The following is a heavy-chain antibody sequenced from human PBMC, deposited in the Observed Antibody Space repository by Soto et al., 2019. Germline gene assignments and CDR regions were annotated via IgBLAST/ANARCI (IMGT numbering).Heavy chain of an antibody. D-gene: IGHD2-8*01. V-gene: IGHV3-53*01. J-gene: IGHJ6*02. CDR1: GFTVSSNY. CDR2: IYSGGST. CDR3: VSGYCTNGVCPSKYYYYYYGMDV. Sequence: VGSLRLSCAASGFTVSSNYMSWVRQAPGKGLEWVSVIYSGGSTYYADSVKGRFTISRDNSKNTLYLQMNSLRAEDTAVYYCVSGYCTNGVCPSKYYYYYYGMDVWGQGTTVTVSS.